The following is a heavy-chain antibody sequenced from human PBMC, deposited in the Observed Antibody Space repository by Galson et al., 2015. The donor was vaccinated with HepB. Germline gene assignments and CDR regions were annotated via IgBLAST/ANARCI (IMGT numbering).Heavy chain of an antibody. CDR3: ARGLNIEALAALPLEY. D-gene: IGHD6-19*01. Sequence: SLRLSCAGSGLTISNSDMHWVRQAPGKGLEWVSYISSFGSTIHYADSVKGRFTISRDNAKNSLYLQMVSLRAEDTAVYYCARGLNIEALAALPLEYWGQGTAVTVSS. CDR1: GLTISNSD. V-gene: IGHV3-48*03. CDR2: ISSFGSTI. J-gene: IGHJ4*02.